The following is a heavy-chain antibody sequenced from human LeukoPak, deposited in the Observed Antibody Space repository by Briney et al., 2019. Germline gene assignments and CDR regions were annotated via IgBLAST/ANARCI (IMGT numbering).Heavy chain of an antibody. V-gene: IGHV4-59*01. CDR1: GGSITSYY. J-gene: IGHJ4*02. CDR3: ASHSNSWYYFDY. Sequence: SETLSLTCTVSGGSITSYYWSWIRQPPGKGLQWIGYMYYSGNSYYNPSLKSRVTISVDTSKNQFSLKPSSMTAADTAVYYCASHSNSWYYFDYWGQGTLVTVSS. D-gene: IGHD6-13*01. CDR2: MYYSGNS.